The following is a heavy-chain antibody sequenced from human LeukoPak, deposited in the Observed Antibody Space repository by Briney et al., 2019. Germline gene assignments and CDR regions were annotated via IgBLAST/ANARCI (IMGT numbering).Heavy chain of an antibody. J-gene: IGHJ4*02. Sequence: GASVKVSCKASGYTFTSYDINWVRQATGQGLEWMGWMNPNSGNTGYAQKFQGRVTMTRNTSISTAYMELSSLRSEDTAVYYCAREVRHCSSTSCYAYYFDYWGQGTLVTVSS. D-gene: IGHD2-2*01. V-gene: IGHV1-8*01. CDR1: GYTFTSYD. CDR2: MNPNSGNT. CDR3: AREVRHCSSTSCYAYYFDY.